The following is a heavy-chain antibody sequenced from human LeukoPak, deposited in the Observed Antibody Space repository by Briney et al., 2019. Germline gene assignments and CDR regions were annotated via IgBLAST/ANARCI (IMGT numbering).Heavy chain of an antibody. J-gene: IGHJ3*02. CDR1: GGSISSGGYS. CDR3: ARAGNCSSTSCYVIDAFDI. Sequence: SETLSLTCAVSGGSISSGGYSWSWIRQPPGKGLEWIGYIYHSGSTYYNPSLKSRVTISVDRSKNQFSLKLSSVTAADTAVYYCARAGNCSSTSCYVIDAFDIWGQGTMVTVSS. CDR2: IYHSGST. D-gene: IGHD2-2*01. V-gene: IGHV4-30-2*01.